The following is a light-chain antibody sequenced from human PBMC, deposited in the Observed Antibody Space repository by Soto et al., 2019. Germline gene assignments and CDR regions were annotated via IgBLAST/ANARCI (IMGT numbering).Light chain of an antibody. CDR2: AAS. CDR1: QSISSY. Sequence: DIQMTQSPSSLSASVVDRVTITCLASQSISSYLNWYQQKPGKAPKLLIYAASSLQRGVPSRFSGSGSGTDFTLTISSLQPEDFATYYCQQSYSTPRTFGQGTKVDIK. V-gene: IGKV1-39*01. CDR3: QQSYSTPRT. J-gene: IGKJ1*01.